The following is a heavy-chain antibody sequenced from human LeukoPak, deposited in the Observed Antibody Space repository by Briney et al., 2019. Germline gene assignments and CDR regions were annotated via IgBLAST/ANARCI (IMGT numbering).Heavy chain of an antibody. Sequence: ASVKVSCKASGYTFTSYGISWVRQAPGQGLEWMGWISAYNGNTNYAQKLQGRVTMTTDTSTSTAYMELRSLRSDDTAVYYCARVRGRIAARALGSDYWGQGTLVTVSS. CDR3: ARVRGRIAARALGSDY. CDR1: GYTFTSYG. D-gene: IGHD6-6*01. V-gene: IGHV1-18*01. J-gene: IGHJ4*02. CDR2: ISAYNGNT.